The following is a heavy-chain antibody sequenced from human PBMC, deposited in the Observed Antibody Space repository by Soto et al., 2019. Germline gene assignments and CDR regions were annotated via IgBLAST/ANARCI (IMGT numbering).Heavy chain of an antibody. J-gene: IGHJ5*02. CDR2: IYWDDDV. CDR3: VHRTVSKVAWFDH. V-gene: IGHV2-5*02. Sequence: SGPTLVNPTQTLTLNCAFSGFSLSTTGEGVGWFRQPPGKAPEWLALIYWDDDVRYSPSLRNRLTITKDTSENQVVLTMTNLDPLNTATYCCVHRTVSKVAWFDHWRQGILVTVSS. CDR1: GFSLSTTGEG.